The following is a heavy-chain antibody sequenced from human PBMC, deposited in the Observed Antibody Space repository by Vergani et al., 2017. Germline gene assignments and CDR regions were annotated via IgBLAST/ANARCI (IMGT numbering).Heavy chain of an antibody. D-gene: IGHD3-10*01. J-gene: IGHJ6*02. Sequence: VQLLESGGGLVQPGGSLRLSCAASGFTFSSYGMHWVRQAPGKGLEWVAVISYDGSNKYYADSVKGRFTISRDNSKTTLYLQMNSLRAEDTAVYYCARDLADGSGAYGMDVGGQGTTVTVSS. CDR1: GFTFSSYG. CDR2: ISYDGSNK. V-gene: IGHV3-30*03. CDR3: ARDLADGSGAYGMDV.